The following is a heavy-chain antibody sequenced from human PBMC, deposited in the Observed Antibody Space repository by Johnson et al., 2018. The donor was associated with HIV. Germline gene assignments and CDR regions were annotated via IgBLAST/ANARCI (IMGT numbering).Heavy chain of an antibody. CDR2: ISYDGSNK. CDR1: GFTFDDYG. CDR3: ARGDSSSWPTFENDSFDI. D-gene: IGHD6-13*01. J-gene: IGHJ3*02. Sequence: QVQLVESGGGVVRPGGSLRLSCAASGFTFDDYGMSWVRQAPGKGLEWVAVISYDGSNKYYADSVKGRFTISRDNSKNTLYLQVNSLRAEDTAVYYCARGDSSSWPTFENDSFDIGGQGTIVTVSS. V-gene: IGHV3-30*03.